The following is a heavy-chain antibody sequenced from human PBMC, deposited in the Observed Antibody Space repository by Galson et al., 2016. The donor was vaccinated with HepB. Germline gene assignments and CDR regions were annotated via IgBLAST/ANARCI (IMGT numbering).Heavy chain of an antibody. CDR3: TREGVGGFDL. CDR2: INTNTGNP. CDR1: GYTFTSYT. D-gene: IGHD1-26*01. Sequence: SVKDSCKASGYTFTSYTMDWVRQAPGQGLEWMGWINTNTGNPTYAQGFTGRFVFSLDTSVSTAYLQISGLKAEDTAVYYCTREGVGGFDLWGRGTLVTVSS. J-gene: IGHJ2*01. V-gene: IGHV7-4-1*02.